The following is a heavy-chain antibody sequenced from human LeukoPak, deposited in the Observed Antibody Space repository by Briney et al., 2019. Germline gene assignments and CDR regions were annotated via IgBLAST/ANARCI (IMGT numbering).Heavy chain of an antibody. CDR1: GGSFSGYY. J-gene: IGHJ3*02. CDR3: ARRSSSWYFVRAFDI. V-gene: IGHV4-34*01. D-gene: IGHD6-13*01. CDR2: INHSGST. Sequence: SETLSLTCAVYGGSFSGYYWSWIRQPPGKGLEWIGEINHSGSTNYNPSLKSRVTISVDTSKNQFSLKLSSVTAADTAVYCCARRSSSWYFVRAFDIWGQGTMVTVSS.